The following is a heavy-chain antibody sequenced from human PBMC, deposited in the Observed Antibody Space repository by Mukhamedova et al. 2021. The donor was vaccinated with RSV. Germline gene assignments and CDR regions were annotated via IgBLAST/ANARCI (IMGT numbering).Heavy chain of an antibody. Sequence: TFSTYGMHWVRQAPGKGLEWVAVISYDGSNKYYADSVKGRFTISRDNSKNTLYLQMNSLRVEDTAVHYCANDHGDYYYGMDVWG. CDR1: TFSTYG. V-gene: IGHV3-30*18. CDR3: ANDHGDYYYGMDV. D-gene: IGHD4-17*01. CDR2: ISYDGSNK. J-gene: IGHJ6*02.